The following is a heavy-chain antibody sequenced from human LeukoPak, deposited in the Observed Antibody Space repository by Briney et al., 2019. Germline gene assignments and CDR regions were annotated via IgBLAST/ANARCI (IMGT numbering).Heavy chain of an antibody. D-gene: IGHD5-18*01. J-gene: IGHJ4*02. Sequence: VASVTVSCKASGYTFTGYYMHWVRQAPGQGLEWMGWINPNSGGKNYAQRFQGRVTMTRDTSISTAYMELSRLRSDDTAVYYCATEVTDWGQGTLVTVSS. CDR2: INPNSGGK. V-gene: IGHV1-2*02. CDR3: ATEVTD. CDR1: GYTFTGYY.